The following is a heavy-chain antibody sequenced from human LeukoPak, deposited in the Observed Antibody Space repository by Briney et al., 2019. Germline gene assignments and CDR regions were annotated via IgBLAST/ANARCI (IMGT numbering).Heavy chain of an antibody. CDR1: EFTFSSYS. CDR3: ARVRYYYGSGSNYKEAPDY. CDR2: ISGSSDDI. V-gene: IGHV3-21*01. Sequence: GGSLRLSCAGSEFTFSSYSMHWVRQAPGKGLEWVSSISGSSDDIYYADSVKGRFTISRDNAKNSVYLQMNSLRAEDTAVYYCARVRYYYGSGSNYKEAPDYWGLGTLVTVSS. D-gene: IGHD3-10*01. J-gene: IGHJ4*02.